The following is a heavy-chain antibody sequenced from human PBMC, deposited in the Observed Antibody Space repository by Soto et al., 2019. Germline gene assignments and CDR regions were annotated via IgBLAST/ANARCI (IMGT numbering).Heavy chain of an antibody. CDR2: ISAGGSST. Sequence: GGSLRLSCAASGFPFSSYAMTWVRQAPGKGLEWVSTISAGGSSTNYADSVKGRFTISRDSSKSTLSLQMNSLKAEDTAIYYCAKSHWRSGYSYFDYWGQGTLVTVSS. J-gene: IGHJ4*02. CDR3: AKSHWRSGYSYFDY. D-gene: IGHD3-22*01. V-gene: IGHV3-23*01. CDR1: GFPFSSYA.